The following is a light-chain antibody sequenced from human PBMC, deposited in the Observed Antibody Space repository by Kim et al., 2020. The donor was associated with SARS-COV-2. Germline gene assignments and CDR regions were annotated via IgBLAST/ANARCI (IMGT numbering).Light chain of an antibody. CDR1: QGIGRY. CDR2: TAS. V-gene: IGKV1-9*01. Sequence: IQLTQSPSSLSTSVGDRVTITCRAGQGIGRYLAWYQQKPGEAPKVLIHTASTLQSGVPSRFSGSGSGTDFALTISSLQPEDSATYFCQQLNTCPYTFGQGTKLEI. CDR3: QQLNTCPYT. J-gene: IGKJ2*01.